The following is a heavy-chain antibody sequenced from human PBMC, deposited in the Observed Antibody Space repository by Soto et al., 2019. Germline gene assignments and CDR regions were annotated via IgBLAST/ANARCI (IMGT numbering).Heavy chain of an antibody. CDR3: ARCDILTGYFDY. D-gene: IGHD3-9*01. J-gene: IGHJ4*02. CDR1: GFSLRNAAVG. V-gene: IGHV2-26*01. CDR2: IFSNDEK. Sequence: SGPTLVNPTETLTLTCTVSGFSLRNAAVGVSWIRQPPGKALEWLAHIFSNDEKSYSTSLKSRLTISKATSKSQVVLAMTNMDPVDTATYYCARCDILTGYFDYWGQGIPVTVSS.